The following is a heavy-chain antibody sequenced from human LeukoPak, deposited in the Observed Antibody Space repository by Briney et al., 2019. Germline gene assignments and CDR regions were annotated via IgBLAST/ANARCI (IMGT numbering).Heavy chain of an antibody. CDR2: IRSKANSYAT. D-gene: IGHD5-18*01. CDR3: AKQNSYAVYYFDY. J-gene: IGHJ4*02. CDR1: GFTFSGSA. V-gene: IGHV3-73*01. Sequence: GGSLRLSCAASGFTFSGSAMHWVRQASGKGLEWVGRIRSKANSYATAYAASVKGRFTISRDDSKNTAYLQMNSLKTEDTAVYYCAKQNSYAVYYFDYWGQGTLVTVSS.